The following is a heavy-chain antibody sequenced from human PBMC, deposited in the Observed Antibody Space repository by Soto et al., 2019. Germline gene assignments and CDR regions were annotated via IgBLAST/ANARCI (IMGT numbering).Heavy chain of an antibody. CDR1: GYTLTELS. CDR2: FDPEDGET. J-gene: IGHJ4*02. CDR3: ATVSSGPTMKGY. Sequence: GASVKVSCKVSGYTLTELSMHWVRQAPGKGLEWMGGFDPEDGETIYAQKFQGRVTMTEDTSTDTAYMELSSLRSEDTAVYYCATVSSGPTMKGYWGQGTLVTVSS. V-gene: IGHV1-24*01. D-gene: IGHD3-22*01.